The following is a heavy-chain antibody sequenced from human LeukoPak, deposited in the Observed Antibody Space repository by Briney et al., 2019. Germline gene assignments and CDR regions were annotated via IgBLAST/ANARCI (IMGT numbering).Heavy chain of an antibody. D-gene: IGHD3-22*01. CDR1: GFYFSAYA. Sequence: GGSLRLSCVASGFYFSAYAMSWVRQAPGKGLEWVSAISGDGETAYYADSVKGRLTISRDNSKNTLYLQMNSLRAEDTAVYYCPRKYDASGYFDYWGRGAQVTVSS. V-gene: IGHV3-23*01. CDR3: PRKYDASGYFDY. CDR2: ISGDGETA. J-gene: IGHJ4*02.